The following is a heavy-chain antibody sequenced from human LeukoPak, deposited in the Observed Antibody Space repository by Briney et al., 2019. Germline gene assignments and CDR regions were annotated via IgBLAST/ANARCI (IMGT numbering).Heavy chain of an antibody. J-gene: IGHJ4*02. Sequence: PGGSLRLCCAASGFTFSSYGMSWVRQAPGKGLEWVSSISSSSSYIYYADSVKGRFTISRDNAKNSLYLQMNSLRAEDTAVYYCARDGSSSFGYWGQGTLVTVSS. V-gene: IGHV3-21*01. D-gene: IGHD6-6*01. CDR2: ISSSSSYI. CDR1: GFTFSSYG. CDR3: ARDGSSSFGY.